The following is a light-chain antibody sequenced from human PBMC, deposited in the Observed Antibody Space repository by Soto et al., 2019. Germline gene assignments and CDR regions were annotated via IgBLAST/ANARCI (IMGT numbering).Light chain of an antibody. CDR3: QSYGSSLSAWV. Sequence: QSVLTQPPSVSGAPGQRVTISCTGSNSNLGAGYAVHWYQQNTGTAPKLLLYDNTNRPSGVPDRFSGSKSGTSASLAITGLQAEDEADYYCQSYGSSLSAWVFGGGTKVTVL. CDR1: NSNLGAGYA. J-gene: IGLJ3*02. CDR2: DNT. V-gene: IGLV1-40*01.